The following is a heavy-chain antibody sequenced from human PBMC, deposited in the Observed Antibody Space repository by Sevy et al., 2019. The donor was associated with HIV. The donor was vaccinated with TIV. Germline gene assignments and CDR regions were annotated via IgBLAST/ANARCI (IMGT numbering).Heavy chain of an antibody. V-gene: IGHV3-23*01. CDR3: AKTINSGGGVVPAANYYYYGSDV. D-gene: IGHD2-2*01. J-gene: IGHJ6*02. CDR1: GFTFSDYA. Sequence: GGSLRLSCAASGFTFSDYAMNWVRQAPGKGLEWVSAINGTGRSTHYTDSVEGRFTISRDNAKSTLYLEMNSLRVEDSAVYYCAKTINSGGGVVPAANYYYYGSDVWGQGTTVTVSS. CDR2: INGTGRST.